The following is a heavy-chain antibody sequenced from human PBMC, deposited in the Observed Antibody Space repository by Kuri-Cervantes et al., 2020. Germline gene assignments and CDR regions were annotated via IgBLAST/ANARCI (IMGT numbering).Heavy chain of an antibody. J-gene: IGHJ5*02. CDR1: GGSISSYY. V-gene: IGHV4-59*08. D-gene: IGHD5-18*01. CDR2: IYYSGST. Sequence: SETLSLTCTVSGGSISSYYWSWIRQPPGKGLEWIGYIYYSGSTNYNPSLKSRVTIPVDTSKNQFSLKLSSVTAADTAVYYCARHDVHTAMVPNWFDPWGQGTLVTVSS. CDR3: ARHDVHTAMVPNWFDP.